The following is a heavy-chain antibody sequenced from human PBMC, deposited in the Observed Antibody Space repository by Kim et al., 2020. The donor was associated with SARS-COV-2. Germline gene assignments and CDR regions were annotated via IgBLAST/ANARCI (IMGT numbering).Heavy chain of an antibody. CDR2: ISSSSSYI. V-gene: IGHV3-21*01. D-gene: IGHD3-10*01. J-gene: IGHJ4*02. CDR1: GFTFSSYS. CDR3: ARAQDYYGSGSYYNPGY. Sequence: GGSLRLSCAASGFTFSSYSMNWVRQAPGKGLEWVSSISSSSSYIYYADSVKGRFTISRDNAKNSLYLQMNSLRAEDTAVYYCARAQDYYGSGSYYNPGYWGQGTLVTVSS.